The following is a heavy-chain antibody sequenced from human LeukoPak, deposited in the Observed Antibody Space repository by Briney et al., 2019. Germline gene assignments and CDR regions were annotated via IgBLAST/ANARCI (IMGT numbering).Heavy chain of an antibody. V-gene: IGHV3-21*04. Sequence: GGSLRLSCAASGFTFSSYSMNWVRQAPGKGLEWVSSISSSSSYIYYADSVKGRFTISRDNAKNSLYLQMNSLRAEDTAVYYCASWDLRDYYDSSGSPHYWGQGTLVTVSS. D-gene: IGHD3-22*01. J-gene: IGHJ4*02. CDR3: ASWDLRDYYDSSGSPHY. CDR1: GFTFSSYS. CDR2: ISSSSSYI.